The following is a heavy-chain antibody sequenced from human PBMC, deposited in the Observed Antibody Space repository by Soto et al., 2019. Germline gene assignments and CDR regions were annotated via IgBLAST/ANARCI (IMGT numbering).Heavy chain of an antibody. V-gene: IGHV4-39*01. CDR1: GGSISSSSYY. J-gene: IGHJ4*02. CDR3: ARQIYDSSGYYYAY. Sequence: QMQLQESGPGLVKPSETLSLTCTVSGGSISSSSYYWGWIRQPPGQGLEWLGTIYSLGNTYYNPSPKRRVTISVDKSKSQLFLKLSSVTAPDTAVYYCARQIYDSSGYYYAYWGQGTLVTVSS. CDR2: IYSLGNT. D-gene: IGHD3-22*01.